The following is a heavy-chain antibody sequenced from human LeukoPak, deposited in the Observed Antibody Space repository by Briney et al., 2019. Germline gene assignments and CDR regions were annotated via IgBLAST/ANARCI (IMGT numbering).Heavy chain of an antibody. V-gene: IGHV3-7*01. J-gene: IGHJ4*02. Sequence: PGGSLRLSCAASGFTFSSYWMSWVRQAPGKGLEWVANIKQDGSEKYYMDSVKGRFTISRDNAKNSLYLQMDSQRAEDTAVYYCARDLYYGGNSGGDYWGQGTLVTVSS. D-gene: IGHD4-23*01. CDR2: IKQDGSEK. CDR3: ARDLYYGGNSGGDY. CDR1: GFTFSSYW.